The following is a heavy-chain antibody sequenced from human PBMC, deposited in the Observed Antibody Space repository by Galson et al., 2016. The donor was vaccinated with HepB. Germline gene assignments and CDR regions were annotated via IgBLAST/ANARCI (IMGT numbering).Heavy chain of an antibody. J-gene: IGHJ4*02. CDR3: ARDLSGPDH. Sequence: SLRLSCAVSGFIFRNHQMHWIRQVPGKGLMWVARIEGDGTSPIYAPSVKGRFTISTDSAENAVYLQMNRLRAEDTALYYCARDLSGPDHWGQGTQVTVSP. V-gene: IGHV3-74*01. CDR1: GFIFRNHQ. CDR2: IEGDGTSP.